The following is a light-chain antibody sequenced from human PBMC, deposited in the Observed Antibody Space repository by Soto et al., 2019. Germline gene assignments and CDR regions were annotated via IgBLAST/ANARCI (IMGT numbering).Light chain of an antibody. Sequence: QSALTQPASVSGSPGQSITISCTGTISDVGGYNFVSWYQQYPGKAPKLMICDVSNRPSGVSNRCSGSKSGNTASLTISGLQDEDEADYYCSSFTGSNYVFGTGTKVTVL. CDR1: ISDVGGYNF. CDR2: DVS. CDR3: SSFTGSNYV. V-gene: IGLV2-14*03. J-gene: IGLJ1*01.